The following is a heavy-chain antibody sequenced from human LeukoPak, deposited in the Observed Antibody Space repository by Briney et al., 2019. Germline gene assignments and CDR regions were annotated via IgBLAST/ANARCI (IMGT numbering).Heavy chain of an antibody. CDR2: IIPIFGTA. CDR3: ARGKRLGFVAAGRALDY. V-gene: IGHV1-69*05. D-gene: IGHD6-13*01. Sequence: ASVKVSCKASGGTFSSYAISWVRQAPGQGLEWMGGIIPIFGTANYAQKFQGRVTITTDESTSTAYMELSSLRSEDTAVYYCARGKRLGFVAAGRALDYWGQGTLVTVSS. CDR1: GGTFSSYA. J-gene: IGHJ4*02.